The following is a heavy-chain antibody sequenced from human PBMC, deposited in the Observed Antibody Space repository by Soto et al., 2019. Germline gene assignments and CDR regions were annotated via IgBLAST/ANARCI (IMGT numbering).Heavy chain of an antibody. Sequence: SETLSLTCTVSGGSFSGYFWTWIRQPPGTGVEWLAEINHSGITNYNPSVESRVSMSVDTSKNQFSLRLYSVTAADTAVYYCVRGPYNYNSRYFDYWGQGTLVTVSS. CDR1: GGSFSGYF. D-gene: IGHD1-1*01. V-gene: IGHV4-34*01. CDR3: VRGPYNYNSRYFDY. CDR2: INHSGIT. J-gene: IGHJ4*02.